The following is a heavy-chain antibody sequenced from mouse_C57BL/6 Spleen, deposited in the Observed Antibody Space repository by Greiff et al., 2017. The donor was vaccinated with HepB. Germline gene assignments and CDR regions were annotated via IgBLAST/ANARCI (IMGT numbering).Heavy chain of an antibody. CDR1: GFSLTSYG. J-gene: IGHJ4*01. D-gene: IGHD2-14*01. CDR2: IWSDGST. CDR3: ARHRGYREAMDY. Sequence: QVQLQQSGPGLVAPSQRLSITCTVSGFSLTSYGVHWVRQPPGKGLEWLVVIWSDGSTTYNSALKSRLSISKDNSKSQVFLKMNSLQTDDTAMYYCARHRGYREAMDYWGQGTSVTVSS. V-gene: IGHV2-6-1*01.